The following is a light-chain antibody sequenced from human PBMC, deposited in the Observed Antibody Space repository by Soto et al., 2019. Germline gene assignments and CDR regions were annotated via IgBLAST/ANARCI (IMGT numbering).Light chain of an antibody. CDR1: QSISNW. J-gene: IGKJ1*01. V-gene: IGKV1-5*01. CDR3: QQYTNWPRGT. CDR2: HAS. Sequence: DMEVTQSPSTLPSSVGDRVTITCRASQSISNWLAWYHQKPGTAPKLLIYHASTLESGVPSRFSGSGSGTEFTLTICSLQSEDFAVYHCQQYTNWPRGTCGQGTKVEI.